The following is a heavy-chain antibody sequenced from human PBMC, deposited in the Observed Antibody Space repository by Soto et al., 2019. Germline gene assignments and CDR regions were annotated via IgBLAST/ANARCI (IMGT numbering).Heavy chain of an antibody. CDR1: GYRFSSYS. CDR2: VSAYSSNT. V-gene: IGHV1-18*01. D-gene: IGHD1-1*01. Sequence: QVQLVQSGGEVKKPGASVKVSCEASGYRFSSYSISWVRQVPGQGLEWMGWVSAYSSNTTSAQKFHGRVTLTMDTSSSTVYMELRGLTSDDTAVYYCARGHWNRDDYDGMDVWGHGTTVIVSS. CDR3: ARGHWNRDDYDGMDV. J-gene: IGHJ6*02.